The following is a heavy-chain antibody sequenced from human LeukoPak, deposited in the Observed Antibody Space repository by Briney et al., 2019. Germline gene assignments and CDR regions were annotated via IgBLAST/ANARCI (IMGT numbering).Heavy chain of an antibody. V-gene: IGHV4-34*01. D-gene: IGHD6-6*01. Sequence: NPSETLSLTCAVYGGSFSGYYWSWIRQPPGKGLEWIGEINHSGSTNYNPSLKSRVTISVDTSKNQFSLKLSSVTAADTAVYYCARLSSSSAYRGQGTLVTVSS. J-gene: IGHJ4*02. CDR1: GGSFSGYY. CDR2: INHSGST. CDR3: ARLSSSSAY.